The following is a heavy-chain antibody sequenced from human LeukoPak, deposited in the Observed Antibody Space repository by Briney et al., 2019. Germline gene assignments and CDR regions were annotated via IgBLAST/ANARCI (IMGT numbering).Heavy chain of an antibody. J-gene: IGHJ4*02. CDR2: ISGSGGST. Sequence: GGSLRPSCAASGFTFSSYAMSWVRQAPGKGLEWVSAISGSGGSTYYADSVKGRFTISRDNSKNTLYLHMKSLRAEDTAVYYCAREGTGFEYWGQGVLVTVSS. CDR3: AREGTGFEY. V-gene: IGHV3-23*01. D-gene: IGHD1-1*01. CDR1: GFTFSSYA.